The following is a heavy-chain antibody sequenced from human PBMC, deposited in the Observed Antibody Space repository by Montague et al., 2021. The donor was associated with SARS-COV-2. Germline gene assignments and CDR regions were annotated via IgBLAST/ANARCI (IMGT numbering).Heavy chain of an antibody. CDR2: INYSGGT. Sequence: SETLSLTCTVSGGSISSSSYYWGWIRQPPGKGLEWNGNINYSGGTYYNPSLKSPVTISVDTCKNQFSLKLSSVTAAATAVYYCASQKMGSVTIFGVGMNDRWFDLWGQGTLVTASS. V-gene: IGHV4-39*01. D-gene: IGHD3-3*01. CDR1: GGSISSSSYY. J-gene: IGHJ5*02. CDR3: ASQKMGSVTIFGVGMNDRWFDL.